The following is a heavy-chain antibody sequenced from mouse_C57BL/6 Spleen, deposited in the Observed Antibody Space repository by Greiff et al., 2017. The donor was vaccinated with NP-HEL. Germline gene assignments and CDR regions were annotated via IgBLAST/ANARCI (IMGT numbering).Heavy chain of an antibody. D-gene: IGHD1-1*01. V-gene: IGHV1-69*01. CDR1: GYTFTSYW. J-gene: IGHJ2*01. CDR3: ARWGYGSRRDFDY. CDR2: IDPSDSYT. Sequence: QVQLQQSGAELVMPGASVKLSCKASGYTFTSYWMHWVKQRPGQGLEWIGEIDPSDSYTNYNQKFKGKSTLTVDKSSSTAYMQLSSLTSEDSAVYYCARWGYGSRRDFDYWGQGTTLTVSS.